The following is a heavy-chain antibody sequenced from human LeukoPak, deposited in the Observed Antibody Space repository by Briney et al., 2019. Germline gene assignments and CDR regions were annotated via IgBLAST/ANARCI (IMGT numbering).Heavy chain of an antibody. V-gene: IGHV3-30-3*01. D-gene: IGHD6-13*01. J-gene: IGHJ4*02. Sequence: SGGSLRLSCAASGFTFSTYAIHWVRQAPGKGLEWVAVISYDGGNIYYADSVKGRFTISRDNAMNSLYLQMNSLRAEDTAIYYCARSLPYGTTWYGRSDFWGQGTLVTVSS. CDR3: ARSLPYGTTWYGRSDF. CDR2: ISYDGGNI. CDR1: GFTFSTYA.